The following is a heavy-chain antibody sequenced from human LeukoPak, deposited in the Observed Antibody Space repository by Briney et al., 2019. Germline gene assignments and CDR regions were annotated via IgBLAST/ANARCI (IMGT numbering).Heavy chain of an antibody. V-gene: IGHV3-30*04. D-gene: IGHD4-17*01. Sequence: GRSLRLSCAASGFTFSSYAMHWVRQAPGKGLEWVAVISYGGSNKYYADSVKGRFTISRDNSKNTLYLQMNSLRAEDTAVYYCARDLSDYGDYYYFDYWGQGTLVTVSS. CDR1: GFTFSSYA. CDR3: ARDLSDYGDYYYFDY. CDR2: ISYGGSNK. J-gene: IGHJ4*02.